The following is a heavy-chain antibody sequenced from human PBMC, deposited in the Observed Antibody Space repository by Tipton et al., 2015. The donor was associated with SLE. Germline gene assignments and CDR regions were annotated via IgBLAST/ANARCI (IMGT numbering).Heavy chain of an antibody. D-gene: IGHD3-16*01. Sequence: GSLRLSCAASGFTFSSYGMHWVRQAPGKGLEWVAFTRYDGSNKYYGDSVKGRFTISRDNSKNTLFLQMNSLRAEDTAVYYCAKPYYGDFSDGFDIWGQGTMVTVSS. V-gene: IGHV3-30*02. CDR1: GFTFSSYG. CDR3: AKPYYGDFSDGFDI. CDR2: TRYDGSNK. J-gene: IGHJ3*02.